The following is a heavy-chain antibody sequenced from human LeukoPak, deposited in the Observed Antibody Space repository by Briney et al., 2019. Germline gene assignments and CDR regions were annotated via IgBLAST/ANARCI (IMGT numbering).Heavy chain of an antibody. CDR3: AKGFFTEWLLLLD. Sequence: GGSLRLSCAASGFTFSTYGMHWVRQAPGKGLEWVAFIRTDGSNEFYADSVKGRFSISRDNSKNNLYLQTNSLRGKDTASYYCAKGFFTEWLLLLDWGQGTLVTVSS. CDR2: IRTDGSNE. CDR1: GFTFSTYG. D-gene: IGHD1-26*01. J-gene: IGHJ4*02. V-gene: IGHV3-30*02.